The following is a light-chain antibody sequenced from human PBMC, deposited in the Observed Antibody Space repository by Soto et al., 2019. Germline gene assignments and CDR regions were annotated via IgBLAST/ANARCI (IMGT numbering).Light chain of an antibody. CDR2: EVN. CDR3: SSYSVSSTHYV. J-gene: IGLJ1*01. V-gene: IGLV2-14*03. Sequence: QSALSQPASVSGSPGQSITISCTGSSSDVGGYNYVSWYQQYPGKAPKLMIYEVNNRPSGVSDRFSGSKSGKTASLTISALQSEDEADYYCSSYSVSSTHYVFGSGTKVTVL. CDR1: SSDVGGYNY.